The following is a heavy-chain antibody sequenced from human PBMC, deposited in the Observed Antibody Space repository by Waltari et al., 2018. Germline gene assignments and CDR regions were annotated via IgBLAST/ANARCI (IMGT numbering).Heavy chain of an antibody. Sequence: EVQLVESGGGLIQPGGSLGLSCPASGFIVISNYMSWVRQAPGRGLEWVSLIYSGGSTYYADSVKGRFTISRDNSKNTLYLQMDSLSVEDTAVYYCARWQQWPVRAFDYWGQGTLVTVSS. CDR3: ARWQQWPVRAFDY. D-gene: IGHD6-19*01. V-gene: IGHV3-53*01. J-gene: IGHJ4*02. CDR1: GFIVISNY. CDR2: IYSGGST.